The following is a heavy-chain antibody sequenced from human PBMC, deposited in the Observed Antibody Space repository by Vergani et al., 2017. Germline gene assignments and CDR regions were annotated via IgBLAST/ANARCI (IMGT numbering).Heavy chain of an antibody. V-gene: IGHV2-5*02. Sequence: QITLKESGPTLVKPTQTLTLTCTFSGFSPSTSGVGVGWIRQPPGKALDWLALIYWDDDKRYSPSLKSRLTITKDTSKNQVVLTMTNMDPVDTATYYCAHSHSSSWSIPYYCDYWGQGTLVTVSS. CDR1: GFSPSTSGVG. D-gene: IGHD6-13*01. CDR2: IYWDDDK. J-gene: IGHJ4*02. CDR3: AHSHSSSWSIPYYCDY.